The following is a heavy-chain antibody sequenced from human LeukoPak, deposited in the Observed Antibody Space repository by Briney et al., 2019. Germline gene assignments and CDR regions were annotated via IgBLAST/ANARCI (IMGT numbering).Heavy chain of an antibody. CDR1: GGSFSGYY. CDR2: INHSGST. CDR3: ARHSMVRGVIIPRTKSYNWFDP. D-gene: IGHD3-10*01. Sequence: SETLSLTCAVYGGSFSGYYWSWIRQPPGQGLEWIGEINHSGSTNYNPSLKSRVTISVDTSKNQFSLKLSCVTAADTAVYYCARHSMVRGVIIPRTKSYNWFDPWAREPWSPSPQ. V-gene: IGHV4-34*01. J-gene: IGHJ5*02.